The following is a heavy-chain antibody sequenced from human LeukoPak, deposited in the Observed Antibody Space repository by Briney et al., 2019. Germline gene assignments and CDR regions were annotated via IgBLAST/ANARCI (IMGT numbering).Heavy chain of an antibody. J-gene: IGHJ2*01. CDR3: ARDLDGDYGWHFDL. CDR2: ISSSSNYI. V-gene: IGHV3-21*01. Sequence: GGSLRLSCAASGFTFSSFSVNWVRQAPGKGLEWVSSISSSSNYIHYADSVRGRFTISRDNAKNSLSLQMNSLRVEDTAVYYCARDLDGDYGWHFDLWGRGTLVTVSS. CDR1: GFTFSSFS. D-gene: IGHD4-17*01.